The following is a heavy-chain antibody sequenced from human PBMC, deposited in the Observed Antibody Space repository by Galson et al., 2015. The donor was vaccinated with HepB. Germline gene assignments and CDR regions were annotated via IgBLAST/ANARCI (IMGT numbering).Heavy chain of an antibody. CDR1: GYTFSSYG. Sequence: SLRLSCAASGYTFSSYGMHWVRQAPGKGLEWLAIISYDGNEKYYADSVEGRFTVSRDNSGNTLFLVMKNLRTDDTAVYYCAKDRWTRRIALGGTDYWGWGTLVTVSS. CDR3: AKDRWTRRIALGGTDY. CDR2: ISYDGNEK. D-gene: IGHD6-19*01. J-gene: IGHJ4*02. V-gene: IGHV3-30*18.